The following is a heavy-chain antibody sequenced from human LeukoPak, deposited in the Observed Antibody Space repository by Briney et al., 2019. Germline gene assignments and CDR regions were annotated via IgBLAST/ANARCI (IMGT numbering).Heavy chain of an antibody. CDR3: ARDSPNEGILWWSIDY. D-gene: IGHD2-21*01. J-gene: IGHJ4*02. V-gene: IGHV3-21*01. Sequence: GGSLRLSCAASGFTFSSYSMNWVRQAPGKGLEWVSSISSSSSYIYYADSVKGRFTISRDNAKNSLYLQMNSLRAEDTAVYYCARDSPNEGILWWSIDYWGQGTLVTVSS. CDR2: ISSSSSYI. CDR1: GFTFSSYS.